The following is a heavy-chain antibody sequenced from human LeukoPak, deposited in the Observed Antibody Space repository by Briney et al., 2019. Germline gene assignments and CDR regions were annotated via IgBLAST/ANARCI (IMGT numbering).Heavy chain of an antibody. CDR3: ARDQGPGDYKENFGY. CDR1: GGSISNGPYY. CDR2: IYSSGST. D-gene: IGHD4-17*01. V-gene: IGHV4-61*02. J-gene: IGHJ4*02. Sequence: PSQTLSLTCTVSGGSISNGPYYWNWIRQPAGKGLEWIGRIYSSGSTNYNPSLKSRVTLSVDTSKNQFSLKLTSVTATDTAVYYCARDQGPGDYKENFGYWGQGTLVTVSS.